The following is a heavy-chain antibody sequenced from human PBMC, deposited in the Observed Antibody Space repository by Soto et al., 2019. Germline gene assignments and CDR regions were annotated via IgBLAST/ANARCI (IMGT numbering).Heavy chain of an antibody. D-gene: IGHD3-10*01. V-gene: IGHV3-30*18. Sequence: GGSLRLSCAASGFTFSSYAMSWVRQAPGKGLEWVAVISYDGSNKYYADSVKGRFTISRDNSKNTLYLQMNSLRAEDTAVYYCAKDKYYGSGSIDYWGQGTLVTVSS. CDR2: ISYDGSNK. CDR3: AKDKYYGSGSIDY. CDR1: GFTFSSYA. J-gene: IGHJ4*02.